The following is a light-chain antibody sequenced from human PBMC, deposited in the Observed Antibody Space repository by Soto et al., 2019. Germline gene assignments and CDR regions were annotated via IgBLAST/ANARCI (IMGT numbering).Light chain of an antibody. Sequence: IQMTQSPSSLSASVGDRVTITCRASQDIRKDLAWYQQKPGKAPQILIYGASTLQTGVAARFRGSGSGTDFTLTISRLQPEDFATYHCQQSYRTPHTWGQGTK. V-gene: IGKV1-39*01. J-gene: IGKJ2*01. CDR3: QQSYRTPHT. CDR1: QDIRKD. CDR2: GAS.